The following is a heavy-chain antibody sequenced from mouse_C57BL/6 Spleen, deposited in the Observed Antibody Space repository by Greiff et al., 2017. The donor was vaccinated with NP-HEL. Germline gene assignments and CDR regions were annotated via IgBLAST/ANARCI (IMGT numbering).Heavy chain of an antibody. CDR3: ARSGGWLGRNYFDY. D-gene: IGHD2-3*01. CDR1: GFNIKNTY. V-gene: IGHV14-3*01. CDR2: IDPANGNT. Sequence: VQLQQSVAELVRPGASVKLSCTASGFNIKNTYMHWVKQRPEQGLEWIGRIDPANGNTKYAPKFKGKATIIADTSSSTAYLQLSSLTSEDTAIYYCARSGGWLGRNYFDYWGQGTTLTVSS. J-gene: IGHJ2*01.